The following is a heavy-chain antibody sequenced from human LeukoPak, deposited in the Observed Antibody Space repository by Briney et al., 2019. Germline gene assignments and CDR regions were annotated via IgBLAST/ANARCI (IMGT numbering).Heavy chain of an antibody. CDR1: GFTFSSYW. CDR3: ATDRAYFDY. Sequence: GGSLTLSCAASGFTFSSYWMSWVRQAPGKGLEWVAIIKQDGSEKNYVDSVKGRFTISRDNAKNSLYLQMSSLRVEDTAVYYCATDRAYFDYWGQGTLVTVSS. V-gene: IGHV3-7*01. D-gene: IGHD3-10*01. CDR2: IKQDGSEK. J-gene: IGHJ4*02.